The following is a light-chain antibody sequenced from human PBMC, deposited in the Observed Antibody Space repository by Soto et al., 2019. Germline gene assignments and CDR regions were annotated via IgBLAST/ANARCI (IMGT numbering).Light chain of an antibody. J-gene: IGLJ2*01. CDR3: CSYAGSSTFVV. CDR1: SSDVGSYNL. V-gene: IGLV2-23*03. Sequence: QSALTQPASVSASPGQSITISYTGTSSDVGSYNLVSWYQQHPGKAPKLIIYEGSKRPSGVSNRFSGSGSGNTASLTISGLQAEDEADYYCCSYAGSSTFVVFGGGTKVTVL. CDR2: EGS.